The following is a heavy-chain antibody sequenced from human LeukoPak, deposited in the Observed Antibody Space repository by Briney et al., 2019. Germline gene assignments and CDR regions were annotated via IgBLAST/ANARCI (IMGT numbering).Heavy chain of an antibody. V-gene: IGHV4-34*01. CDR2: INHSGST. D-gene: IGHD3-10*01. CDR1: GGSFSGYY. J-gene: IGHJ5*02. Sequence: SETLSLTCAVYGGSFSGYYWSWIRQPPGKGLEWIGEINHSGSTNYNPSLKSRVTISVDTSKNQFSLKLSSVTAADTAVYYCARDKPKSGFDPWGQGTLVTVSS. CDR3: ARDKPKSGFDP.